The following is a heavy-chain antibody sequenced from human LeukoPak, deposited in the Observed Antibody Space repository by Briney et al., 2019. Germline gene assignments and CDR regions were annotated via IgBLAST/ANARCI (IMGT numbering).Heavy chain of an antibody. D-gene: IGHD6-13*01. J-gene: IGHJ4*02. CDR2: IYYSGST. Sequence: SETLSLTCTVSGGSISSYYWSWIRQPPVKGLEWIGYIYYSGSTNYNPSLKSRVTISVNTSKNQFSLKLTSVTAADTAVYYCARHCDSTWQTPFDYWGQGALVTVSS. CDR3: ARHCDSTWQTPFDY. V-gene: IGHV4-59*08. CDR1: GGSISSYY.